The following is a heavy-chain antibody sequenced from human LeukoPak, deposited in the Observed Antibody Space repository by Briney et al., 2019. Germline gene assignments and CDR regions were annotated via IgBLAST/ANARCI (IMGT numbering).Heavy chain of an antibody. D-gene: IGHD6-13*01. J-gene: IGHJ5*02. V-gene: IGHV4-34*01. CDR1: GGSFSGYY. CDR2: INHSGST. CDR3: ARGGRSSSWYVYNWFDP. Sequence: SETLSLTCAVYGGSFSGYYWSWIRQPPGEGLEWIGEINHSGSTNYNPSLKSRVTISVDTSKNQFSLKLSSVTAADTAVYYCARGGRSSSWYVYNWFDPWGQGTLVTVSS.